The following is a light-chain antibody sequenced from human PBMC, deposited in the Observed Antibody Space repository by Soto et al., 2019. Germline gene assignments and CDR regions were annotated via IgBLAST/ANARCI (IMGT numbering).Light chain of an antibody. CDR2: DVS. CDR3: QHYDTLVLT. CDR1: QDIGNF. V-gene: IGKV1-33*01. Sequence: DIQMTQSPSSLSASVGDSVTITCQASQDIGNFLNWYQQRPGQAPKLLIYDVSNLQSGVPSRYSGSGSGTHFSLTISSLQPEDVAIYFCQHYDTLVLTFGGGTKVEIK. J-gene: IGKJ4*01.